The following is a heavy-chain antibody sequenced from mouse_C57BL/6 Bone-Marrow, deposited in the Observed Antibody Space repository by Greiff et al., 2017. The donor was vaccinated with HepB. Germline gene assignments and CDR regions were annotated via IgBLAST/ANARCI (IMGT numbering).Heavy chain of an antibody. D-gene: IGHD1-1*01. J-gene: IGHJ1*03. V-gene: IGHV5-9-1*02. CDR3: TRETTVVSWYFDV. Sequence: EVQVVESGEGLVKPGGSLKLSCAASGFTFSSYAMSWVRQTPEKRLEWVAYISSGGDYIYYADTVKGRFTISRDNARNTLYLQMSSLKSEDTAMYYCTRETTVVSWYFDVWGTGTTVTVSS. CDR1: GFTFSSYA. CDR2: ISSGGDYI.